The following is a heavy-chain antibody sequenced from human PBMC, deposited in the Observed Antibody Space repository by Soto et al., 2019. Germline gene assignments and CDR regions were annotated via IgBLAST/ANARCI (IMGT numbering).Heavy chain of an antibody. Sequence: QVQLVQSGAEVKQPGASVRVSCKASGSTHTIYFIHWLRQAPGQGLEWMGWINSVSGGTNYAHEFQGRVTMTRDTSTTTAFMDLSGLRSDDTAVYYCARGGSYYAHWGQGTLVSVSS. V-gene: IGHV1-2*02. CDR3: ARGGSYYAH. J-gene: IGHJ4*02. D-gene: IGHD1-26*01. CDR1: GSTHTIYF. CDR2: INSVSGGT.